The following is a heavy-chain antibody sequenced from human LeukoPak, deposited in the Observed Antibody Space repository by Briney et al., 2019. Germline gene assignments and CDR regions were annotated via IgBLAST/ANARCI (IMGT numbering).Heavy chain of an antibody. CDR2: MNPNSGNT. J-gene: IGHJ5*02. V-gene: IGHV1-8*01. CDR1: GYTFTSYD. D-gene: IGHD3-3*01. Sequence: ASVKVSCKASGYTFTSYDINWVRQATGQGLEWMGWMNPNSGNTGYAQKFQGRVTMTRNTSISTAYKELSSLRSEDTAVYYCARGLFHDFWSGYYHWGQGTLVTVSS. CDR3: ARGLFHDFWSGYYH.